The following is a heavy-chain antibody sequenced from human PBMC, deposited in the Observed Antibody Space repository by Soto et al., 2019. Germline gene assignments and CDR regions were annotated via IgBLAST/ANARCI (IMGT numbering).Heavy chain of an antibody. CDR2: IRSKANSYAT. J-gene: IGHJ6*02. Sequence: GGSLRLSCAASGFTFSGSAMHWVRQASGKGLEWVGRIRSKANSYATAYAASVKGRFTISRDDSKNTAYLQMNSLKTEDTAVYYCTRLEYTSLIAVARDYYGMDVWGQGTTVTVSS. CDR3: TRLEYTSLIAVARDYYGMDV. D-gene: IGHD6-19*01. CDR1: GFTFSGSA. V-gene: IGHV3-73*01.